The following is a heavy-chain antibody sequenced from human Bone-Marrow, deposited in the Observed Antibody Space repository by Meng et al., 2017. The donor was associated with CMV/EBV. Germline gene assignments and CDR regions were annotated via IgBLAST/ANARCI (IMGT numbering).Heavy chain of an antibody. CDR1: GYTLTELS. CDR2: FDPEDGET. CDR3: ARGAWENCGGDCYSNWFDP. Sequence: ASVKVSCKVSGYTLTELSMHWVRQAPGKGLEWMGGFDPEDGETIYAQKFQGRVTMTEDTSTDTAYMELSSLRSEDTAVYYCARGAWENCGGDCYSNWFDPWGQGTLVTVSS. J-gene: IGHJ5*02. V-gene: IGHV1-24*01. D-gene: IGHD2-21*01.